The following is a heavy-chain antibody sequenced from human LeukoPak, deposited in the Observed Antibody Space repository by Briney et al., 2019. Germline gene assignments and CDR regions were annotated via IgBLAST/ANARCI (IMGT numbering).Heavy chain of an antibody. J-gene: IGHJ4*02. Sequence: SETLSLTCTVSGGSISSGGYYWSWIRQHPGKGLEWIGYIYYSGSTYYNPSLKSRVTISVDTSKHQFSLKLSSVTAADTAVYYCARGGDYYFDYWGQGTLVTVSS. V-gene: IGHV4-31*03. CDR1: GGSISSGGYY. CDR2: IYYSGST. CDR3: ARGGDYYFDY.